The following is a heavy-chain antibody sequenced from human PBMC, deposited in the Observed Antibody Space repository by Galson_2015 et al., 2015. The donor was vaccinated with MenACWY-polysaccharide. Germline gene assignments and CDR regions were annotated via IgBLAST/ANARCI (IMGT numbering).Heavy chain of an antibody. CDR2: ISGSGGGT. Sequence: SLRLSCAASGFTFSSYAMSWVRQAPGKGLEWVSAISGSGGGTYYADSVKGRFTISRDNSKNTLYLQMNSLRAEDTAVYYCAKDPRDILTGYYIPDYWGQGTLVTVSS. D-gene: IGHD3-9*01. CDR3: AKDPRDILTGYYIPDY. J-gene: IGHJ4*02. V-gene: IGHV3-23*01. CDR1: GFTFSSYA.